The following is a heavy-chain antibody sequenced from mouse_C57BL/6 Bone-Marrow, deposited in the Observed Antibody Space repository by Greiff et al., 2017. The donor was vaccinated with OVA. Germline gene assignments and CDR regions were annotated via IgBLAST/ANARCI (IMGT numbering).Heavy chain of an antibody. CDR1: GYTFTSSD. CDR3: ARRRIYYYGSRDY. Sequence: VQRVESGPELVKPGASVKLSCKASGYTFTSSDINWVKQRPGQGLEWIGWIYPRDGSTKYNEKFKGKATLTVDTSSSTAYMELHSLTSEDSAVYFCARRRIYYYGSRDYWGQGTTLTVSS. J-gene: IGHJ2*01. V-gene: IGHV1-85*01. D-gene: IGHD1-1*01. CDR2: IYPRDGST.